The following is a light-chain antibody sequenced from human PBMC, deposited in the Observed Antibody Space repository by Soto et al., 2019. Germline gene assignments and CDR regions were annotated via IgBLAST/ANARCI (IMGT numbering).Light chain of an antibody. V-gene: IGKV2-28*01. CDR1: QSLLHRIGYNY. CDR3: IQALQTPQT. Sequence: DIVMTQSPLSLPVTPGEPASISCRSGQSLLHRIGYNYLDWYLQKPGQSPRLLIYLGSNRASGVPDRFTGSESRTAFTLKFSRVEAEDVGAYYCIQALQTPQTFGQGTKLENK. CDR2: LGS. J-gene: IGKJ2*01.